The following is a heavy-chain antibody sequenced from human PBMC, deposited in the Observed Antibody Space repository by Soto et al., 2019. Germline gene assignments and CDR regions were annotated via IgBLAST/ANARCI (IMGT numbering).Heavy chain of an antibody. CDR2: ISGSGGNT. D-gene: IGHD1-1*01. CDR3: AKDKARYNWNDVAPDAFKI. V-gene: IGHV3-23*01. Sequence: GGSLRLSCASSGFTFSNYAMSWVRQAPGKGLEWVSAISGSGGNTYYADSVKGRFAISRVNSKNTLFLQLNGLRAEDTAVYYCAKDKARYNWNDVAPDAFKIWGQGTMVSVS. CDR1: GFTFSNYA. J-gene: IGHJ3*02.